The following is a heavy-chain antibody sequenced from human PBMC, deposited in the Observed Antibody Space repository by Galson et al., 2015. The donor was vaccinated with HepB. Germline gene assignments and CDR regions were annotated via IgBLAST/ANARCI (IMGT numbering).Heavy chain of an antibody. V-gene: IGHV3-23*01. J-gene: IGHJ4*02. CDR1: GFSDHNSS. Sequence: LRHYGADSGFSDHNSSMSWVVQAQGKGLESVPVFGGNGDNRHYAASVKGRVTTSRINTKDPLFLQMNSLRAEDFAVYYCVANQYAPGSYFFFHFWGQGTLVTVSS. CDR3: VANQYAPGSYFFFHF. CDR2: FGGNGDNR. D-gene: IGHD3-10*01.